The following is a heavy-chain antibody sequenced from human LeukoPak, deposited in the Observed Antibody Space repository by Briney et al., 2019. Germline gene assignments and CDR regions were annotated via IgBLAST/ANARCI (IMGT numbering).Heavy chain of an antibody. CDR3: ARDPYDSGI. CDR1: GGSISSYS. CDR2: IYSSGRS. Sequence: PSETLSLTRTVSGGSISSYSWSWVRQPPGKGLEWIGYIYSSGRSYYNPSLQSRVTISVDTSKNEFSLKVTSVTAADTAVYYCARDPYDSGIWGQGTLVTVSS. V-gene: IGHV4-59*12. D-gene: IGHD3-10*01. J-gene: IGHJ4*02.